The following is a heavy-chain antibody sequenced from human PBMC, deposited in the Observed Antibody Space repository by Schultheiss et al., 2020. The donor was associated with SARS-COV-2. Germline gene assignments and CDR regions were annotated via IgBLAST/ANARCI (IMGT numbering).Heavy chain of an antibody. Sequence: GESLKISCAASGFTFSSYGMHWVRQAPGKGLEWVAVISYDGSNKYYADSVKGRFTISRDNSKNTLYLQMNSLRAEDTAVYYCTTDRVGATKDHWGQGTLVTVSS. J-gene: IGHJ4*02. CDR3: TTDRVGATKDH. CDR2: ISYDGSNK. CDR1: GFTFSSYG. V-gene: IGHV3-30*03. D-gene: IGHD1-26*01.